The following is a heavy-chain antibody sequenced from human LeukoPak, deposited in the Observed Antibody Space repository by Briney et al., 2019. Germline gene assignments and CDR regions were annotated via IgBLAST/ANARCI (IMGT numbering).Heavy chain of an antibody. V-gene: IGHV4-31*03. Sequence: SETLSLTCTVSGGSISSGGYYWSWIRQHPGKGLEWIGYIYYSGSTYYNPSLKSRVTISVDTSKNQFSLKLSSVTAADTAVYYCVREPLRVSDAFDIWGQGTMVTVSS. J-gene: IGHJ3*02. CDR3: VREPLRVSDAFDI. D-gene: IGHD3-10*01. CDR2: IYYSGST. CDR1: GGSISSGGYY.